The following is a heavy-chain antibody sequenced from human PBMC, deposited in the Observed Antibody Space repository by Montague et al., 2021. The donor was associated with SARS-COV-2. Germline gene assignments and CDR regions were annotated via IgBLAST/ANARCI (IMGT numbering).Heavy chain of an antibody. D-gene: IGHD3-16*01. CDR1: GDSIINIKTSY. V-gene: IGHV4-61*05. CDR3: AQVNRRWGGVSFDS. CDR2: IFHTGTS. J-gene: IGHJ4*02. Sequence: SETLSLTCNVSGDSIINIKTSYWGWIRLPPGKGLEWIGYIFHTGTSNYQASLKSRVTMSVDTSKTQFSLKLTSVTAADTAVYFCAQVNRRWGGVSFDSWGQGALVTVSS.